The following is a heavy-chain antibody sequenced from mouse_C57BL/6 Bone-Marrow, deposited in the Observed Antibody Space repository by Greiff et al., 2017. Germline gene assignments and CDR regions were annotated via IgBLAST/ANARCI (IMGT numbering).Heavy chain of an antibody. CDR3: AKDGMDY. CDR1: GFTFSDYG. V-gene: IGHV5-17*01. J-gene: IGHJ4*01. CDR2: ISSGSSTI. Sequence: DVKLVESGGGLVKPGGSLKLSCAASGFTFSDYGMHWVRQAPEKGLEWVAYISSGSSTIYYADTVKGRFTFPRDNAKNTLFLQMTSLRSEETAMYYCAKDGMDYWGQGTSVTVSS.